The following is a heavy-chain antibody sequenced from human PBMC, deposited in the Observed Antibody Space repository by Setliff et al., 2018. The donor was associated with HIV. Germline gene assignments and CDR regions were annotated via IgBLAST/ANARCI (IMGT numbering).Heavy chain of an antibody. V-gene: IGHV4-61*02. J-gene: IGHJ4*02. Sequence: SETLSLTCTVSGGSISSGSYYWSWIRQPAGKGLEWIGRIYTSGSTNYNPSLKSRVTISVDTSKNQFSLKLSSVTAADTAVYYCAREYRSSWYRYFDYWGQRTMVTVSS. CDR2: IYTSGST. CDR3: AREYRSSWYRYFDY. CDR1: GGSISSGSYY. D-gene: IGHD6-13*01.